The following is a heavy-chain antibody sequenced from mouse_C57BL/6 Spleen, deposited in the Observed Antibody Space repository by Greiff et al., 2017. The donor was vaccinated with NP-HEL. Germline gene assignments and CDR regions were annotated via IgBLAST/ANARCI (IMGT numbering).Heavy chain of an antibody. D-gene: IGHD1-1*01. CDR2: ISSGSSTI. CDR1: GFTFSDYG. Sequence: DVKLVESGGGLVKPGGSLKLSCAASGFTFSDYGMHWVRQAPEKGLEWVAYISSGSSTIYYADTVKGRFTISRDNAKNTLFLQMTSLRSEDTAMYYCARQYYGSSPWFAYWGQGTLVTVSA. V-gene: IGHV5-17*01. CDR3: ARQYYGSSPWFAY. J-gene: IGHJ3*01.